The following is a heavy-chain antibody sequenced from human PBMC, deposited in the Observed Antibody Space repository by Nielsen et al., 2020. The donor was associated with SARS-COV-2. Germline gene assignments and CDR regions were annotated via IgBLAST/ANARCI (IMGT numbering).Heavy chain of an antibody. Sequence: GESLKISCKGSGYSFTSNWITWVRQVPGKGLEWVGRIDPSDSYTNYSPSFQGHVTISVDRAISTAFLQWSSLRASDSAMYYCARRVDETMGATALDIWGQGTMVTVSP. CDR1: GYSFTSNW. V-gene: IGHV5-10-1*01. J-gene: IGHJ3*02. CDR2: IDPSDSYT. D-gene: IGHD5-18*01. CDR3: ARRVDETMGATALDI.